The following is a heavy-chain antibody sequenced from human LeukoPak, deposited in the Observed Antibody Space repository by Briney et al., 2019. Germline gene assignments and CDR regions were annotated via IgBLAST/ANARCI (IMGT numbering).Heavy chain of an antibody. V-gene: IGHV3-23*01. CDR1: GFTFSSYA. CDR3: AKDLVAAAGNRYYFDY. D-gene: IGHD6-13*01. J-gene: IGHJ4*02. Sequence: GGSLRLSCAASGFTFSSYAMSWVRQAPGKGLEWVSAISGSGGSTYYADSVKGRFTISRDNSKNTLYLQMNSLRAEDTAVYYCAKDLVAAAGNRYYFDYWGQGTLVTVSS. CDR2: ISGSGGST.